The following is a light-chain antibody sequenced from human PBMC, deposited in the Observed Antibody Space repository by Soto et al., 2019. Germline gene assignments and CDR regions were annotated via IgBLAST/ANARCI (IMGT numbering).Light chain of an antibody. V-gene: IGKV3-20*01. CDR2: DAS. Sequence: EIVLTQSPATLSLSPGERATLSYTARQGGSSYLAWYQQKPGQAPRLLIYDASNRATGIPDRFSGSGSGTDFTLTISRLEPEDFAVYWCQQYDSSARTFGQGTKVDI. J-gene: IGKJ1*01. CDR1: QGGSSY. CDR3: QQYDSSART.